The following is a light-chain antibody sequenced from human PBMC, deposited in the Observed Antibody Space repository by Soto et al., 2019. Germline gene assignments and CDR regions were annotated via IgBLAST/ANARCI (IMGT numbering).Light chain of an antibody. CDR1: SSDVGGYNY. Sequence: QSVLTQPASVSGSPGQSITISCTGTSSDVGGYNYVSWHQQHPGKAPKLMIYEVSNRPSGVSNRFSGSKSGNTASLTISGVQAEDEADYYCSSYTTSSTRVFGTGTKVTVL. CDR2: EVS. V-gene: IGLV2-14*01. J-gene: IGLJ1*01. CDR3: SSYTTSSTRV.